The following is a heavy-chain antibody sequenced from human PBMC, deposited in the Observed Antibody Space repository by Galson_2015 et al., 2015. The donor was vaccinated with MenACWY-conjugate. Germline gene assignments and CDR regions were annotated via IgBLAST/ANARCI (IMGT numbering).Heavy chain of an antibody. CDR2: ISGSGGST. D-gene: IGHD5-12*01. CDR1: GFTFSSYA. Sequence: SLRLSCAASGFTFSSYAMSWVRQAPGKGLEWVSAISGSGGSTYYADSVKGRFTISRDNSKNTLYLQMNSLRAEGTAVYYCAKGGGATMGGGDYFGYWGQGTLGAGSS. CDR3: AKGGGATMGGGDYFGY. V-gene: IGHV3-23*01. J-gene: IGHJ4*02.